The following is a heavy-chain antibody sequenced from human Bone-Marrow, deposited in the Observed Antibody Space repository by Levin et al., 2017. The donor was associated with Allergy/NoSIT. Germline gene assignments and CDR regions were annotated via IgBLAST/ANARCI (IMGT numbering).Heavy chain of an antibody. CDR1: GFAFSTYE. Sequence: SCAASGFAFSTYEMNWVRQAPGQGLEWVSYISSSGTTIHYADSVKGRFTISRDNAKNSLHLQMNSLRAEDTAVYYCARQYYGLLTGYYIDYWGQGTLVTVSS. CDR3: ARQYYGLLTGYYIDY. CDR2: ISSSGTTI. V-gene: IGHV3-48*03. J-gene: IGHJ4*01. D-gene: IGHD3-9*01.